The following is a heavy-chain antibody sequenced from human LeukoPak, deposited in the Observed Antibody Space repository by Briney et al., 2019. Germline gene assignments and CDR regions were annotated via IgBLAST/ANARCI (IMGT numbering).Heavy chain of an antibody. J-gene: IGHJ4*02. V-gene: IGHV4-39*07. Sequence: PSETLSLTCTVSGGSIRSSSYYWGWIRQPPGKGLEWIGSIYYSGSTYYNPSLKSRVTISVDTSKNQFSLKLSSVTAADTAVYYCARDLERYVFDYWGQGTLVTVSS. D-gene: IGHD3-3*01. CDR3: ARDLERYVFDY. CDR1: GGSIRSSSYY. CDR2: IYYSGST.